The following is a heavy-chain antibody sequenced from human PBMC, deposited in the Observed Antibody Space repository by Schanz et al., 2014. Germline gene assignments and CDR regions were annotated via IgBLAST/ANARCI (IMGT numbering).Heavy chain of an antibody. CDR2: ISYSGST. J-gene: IGHJ3*02. CDR1: GGSVSSGGDY. Sequence: QVQLQESGPGLVKPSQTLSLTCTVSGGSVSSGGDYWSWIRRHPGKGLAWIGFISYSGSTYYNPSLKRRVTISVDTSKSHLALNLSSATAADTAVYYCARDRGHGDLPGDIWGRGTMVTVSS. D-gene: IGHD4-17*01. CDR3: ARDRGHGDLPGDI. V-gene: IGHV4-31*03.